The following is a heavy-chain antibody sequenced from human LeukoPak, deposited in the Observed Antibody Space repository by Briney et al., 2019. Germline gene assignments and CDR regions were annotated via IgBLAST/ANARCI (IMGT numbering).Heavy chain of an antibody. D-gene: IGHD3-22*01. J-gene: IGHJ1*01. CDR3: ARDEGDSSGYYPGL. CDR2: IWHDGSRK. CDR1: GFTLSNYG. V-gene: IGHV3-33*01. Sequence: PGRSLRLSCAASGFTLSNYGMHWVRQAPGKGLEWVGAIWHDGSRKYYAESVKGRFTISRDNARNTVYVRMDSLRAEDTAVYYCARDEGDSSGYYPGLWGQGTLVTVSS.